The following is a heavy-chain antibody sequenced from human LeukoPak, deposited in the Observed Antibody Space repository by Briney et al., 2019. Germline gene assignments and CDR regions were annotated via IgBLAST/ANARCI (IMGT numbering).Heavy chain of an antibody. J-gene: IGHJ4*02. V-gene: IGHV4-59*01. CDR2: VYYSGST. CDR1: GGSMNNYY. D-gene: IGHD2-21*01. CDR3: AREQGGDFLDS. Sequence: SETLSLTCSVSGGSMNNYYWRWIRQPPGKGLEWIGYVYYSGSTNYNPSLKSRVTISVDTSNNQFSLKLTSVTPADTAVYYCAREQGGDFLDSWGQGTLVTVSS.